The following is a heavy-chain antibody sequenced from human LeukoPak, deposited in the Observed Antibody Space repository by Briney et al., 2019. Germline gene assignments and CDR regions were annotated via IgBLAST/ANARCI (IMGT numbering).Heavy chain of an antibody. CDR3: VRSTQHIVVVPAALHGGGYYYYGMDV. Sequence: SVKVSCKASGGTFSSYAISWVRQAPGQGLEWMGGIIPIFGTANYAQKFQGRVTITADESTSTAYMELSSLRSEDTAVYYCVRSTQHIVVVPAALHGGGYYYYGMDVWGQGTTVTVSS. D-gene: IGHD2-2*02. CDR1: GGTFSSYA. V-gene: IGHV1-69*13. CDR2: IIPIFGTA. J-gene: IGHJ6*02.